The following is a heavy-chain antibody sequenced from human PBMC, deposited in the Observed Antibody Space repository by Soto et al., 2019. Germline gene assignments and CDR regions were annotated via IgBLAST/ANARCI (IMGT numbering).Heavy chain of an antibody. CDR2: INPSGGST. D-gene: IGHD3-22*01. Sequence: GASVKVSCKASGYTFTSYYMHWVRQAPGQGLEWMGIINPSGGSTSYAQKFQGRVTMTRDTSTSTVYMELSSLRSEDTAVYYCARDRRIVVDPLPRYFDYWGQGTLVTVSS. CDR3: ARDRRIVVDPLPRYFDY. V-gene: IGHV1-46*01. CDR1: GYTFTSYY. J-gene: IGHJ4*02.